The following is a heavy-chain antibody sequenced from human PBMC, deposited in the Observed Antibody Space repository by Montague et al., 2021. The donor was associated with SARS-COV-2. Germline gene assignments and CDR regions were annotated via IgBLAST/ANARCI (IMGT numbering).Heavy chain of an antibody. CDR1: GGSISSGNW. CDR3: ARFFSSWTD. V-gene: IGHV4-4*02. J-gene: IGHJ4*02. CDR2: IYHSGST. Sequence: SETLSLTCAVSGGSISSGNWWSWVRQPPGKGLGWIGEIYHSGSTSYNPSLKSRATISLDKSKNQFSLNLSSATAADTAVYYCARFFSSWTDWGQGTLVTVSS. D-gene: IGHD6-13*01.